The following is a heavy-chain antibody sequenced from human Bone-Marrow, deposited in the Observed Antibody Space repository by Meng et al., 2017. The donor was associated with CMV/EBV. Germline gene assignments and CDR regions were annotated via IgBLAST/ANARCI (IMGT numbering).Heavy chain of an antibody. CDR3: ARLNFWTSFFYY. CDR1: GYSFTSYW. Sequence: GSLRLSCKGSGYSFTSYWIGWVRQMPGKGLEWMGSIYPGDSDTRYSPSFQGQVTISAHKSISTAYLQWSSLKASDTAMYYGARLNFWTSFFYYWGQGTLVTVSS. CDR2: IYPGDSDT. J-gene: IGHJ4*02. D-gene: IGHD3/OR15-3a*01. V-gene: IGHV5-51*01.